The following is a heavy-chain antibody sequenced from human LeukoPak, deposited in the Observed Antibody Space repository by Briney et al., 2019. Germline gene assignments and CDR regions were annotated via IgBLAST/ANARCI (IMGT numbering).Heavy chain of an antibody. D-gene: IGHD3-10*01. Sequence: GGSLRLSCAASGFTFSSYGMHWVRQAPGKGLEWVAVIWYDGSSKYYADSVKGRFTISRDNSKNTLYLQMNSLRAEDTAVYYCARGGPYYGSGSSYYFDYWGQGTLVTVSS. V-gene: IGHV3-33*01. CDR3: ARGGPYYGSGSSYYFDY. CDR2: IWYDGSSK. CDR1: GFTFSSYG. J-gene: IGHJ4*02.